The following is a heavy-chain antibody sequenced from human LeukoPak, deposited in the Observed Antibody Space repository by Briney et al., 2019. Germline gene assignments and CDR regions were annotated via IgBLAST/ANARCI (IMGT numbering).Heavy chain of an antibody. J-gene: IGHJ6*02. Sequence: GGSLRLSCAASGFTFSTYWMHWVRQAPGKGLVWVSSINSDASRTSHADSVKGRYTISRDNAKNTLYLQLNSLRAEDTAVYYCARGNYHGMDVWGQGTTVTVSS. CDR3: ARGNYHGMDV. CDR2: INSDASRT. CDR1: GFTFSTYW. V-gene: IGHV3-74*01. D-gene: IGHD3-10*01.